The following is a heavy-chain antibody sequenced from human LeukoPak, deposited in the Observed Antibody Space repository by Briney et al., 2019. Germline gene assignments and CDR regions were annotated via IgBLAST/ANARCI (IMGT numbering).Heavy chain of an antibody. Sequence: SETLSLTCTVSGGSIISSNYYWGGIRQPPGKGLAWMGNIYYSGSTYYNPSFKSRLTISVDTSKNPFSLNLSSVTAADTAVYYCARVGGYSGYAQSWGQGILVTASS. CDR2: IYYSGST. CDR1: GGSIISSNYY. CDR3: ARVGGYSGYAQS. V-gene: IGHV4-39*07. J-gene: IGHJ4*02. D-gene: IGHD5-12*01.